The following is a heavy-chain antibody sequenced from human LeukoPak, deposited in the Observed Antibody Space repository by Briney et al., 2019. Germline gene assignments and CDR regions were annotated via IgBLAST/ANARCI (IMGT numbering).Heavy chain of an antibody. CDR3: AKDRGLDTTSDFGY. D-gene: IGHD5-18*01. CDR1: GFTFSSYG. V-gene: IGHV3-33*03. J-gene: IGHJ4*02. CDR2: IRYDGSNK. Sequence: PRGSVKLSCAASGFTFSSYGMHWVRQAPGKGLEWVAVIRYDGSNKYYADSVKGRFTITRDKSKNTVYLEMNSLRAEDTAGYYCAKDRGLDTTSDFGYWGQGTLVTVSS.